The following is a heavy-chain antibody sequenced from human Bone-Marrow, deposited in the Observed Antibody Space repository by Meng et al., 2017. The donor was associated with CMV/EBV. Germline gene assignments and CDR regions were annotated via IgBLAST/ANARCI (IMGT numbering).Heavy chain of an antibody. J-gene: IGHJ4*02. CDR2: ISGSGSAT. D-gene: IGHD1-26*01. Sequence: GGSLRLSCAASGFTFSSYAMNWVRQAPGKGLEWVSGISGSGSATYYADSVKGRFTISRDNSKNTLYLQMSSLRAEDTAVYYCAKESQYSGSPVDYWGQGTLVTVSS. V-gene: IGHV3-23*01. CDR3: AKESQYSGSPVDY. CDR1: GFTFSSYA.